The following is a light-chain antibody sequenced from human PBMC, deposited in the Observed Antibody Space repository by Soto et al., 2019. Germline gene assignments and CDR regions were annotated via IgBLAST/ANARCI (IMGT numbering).Light chain of an antibody. V-gene: IGKV1-39*01. CDR2: AAS. J-gene: IGKJ1*01. CDR1: QSIGIY. CDR3: QQSYNIPRAT. Sequence: DIQMTQSPSFLSASVGDRVTITCRASQSIGIYLNWYQQKPGKAPKVLIYAASSLQSGVPPRFSGSGSGTDFTLTISSLQPEDFATYFCQQSYNIPRATFGQGTKVEIK.